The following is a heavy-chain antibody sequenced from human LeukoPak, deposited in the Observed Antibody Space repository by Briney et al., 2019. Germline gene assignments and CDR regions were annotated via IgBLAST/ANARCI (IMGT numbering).Heavy chain of an antibody. CDR3: ARGEYSRSSDYYYYMDV. CDR1: GYTFTCYY. Sequence: ASVKVSCKASGYTFTCYYMHWVRQAPGQGLEWMGWINPNSGGTNYAQKFQGRVTMTRDTSISTAYMALSRLRSDDTARSYFARGEYSRSSDYYYYMDVWGKGTTVTVSS. D-gene: IGHD6-6*01. CDR2: INPNSGGT. V-gene: IGHV1-2*02. J-gene: IGHJ6*03.